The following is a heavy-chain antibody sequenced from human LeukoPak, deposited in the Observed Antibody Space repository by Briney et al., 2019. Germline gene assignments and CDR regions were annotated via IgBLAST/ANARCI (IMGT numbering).Heavy chain of an antibody. J-gene: IGHJ4*02. V-gene: IGHV4-4*07. CDR2: IYTSGST. Sequence: SETLSLTCTVSGGPIRSYHWSWIRQSAGKGLEWIGRIYTSGSTNYNPSLKSRVTMSLDTSKNQFSLKLSSVTAADTAVYYCAREMYSSGWYVDYWGQGTLVTVSS. CDR1: GGPIRSYH. CDR3: AREMYSSGWYVDY. D-gene: IGHD6-19*01.